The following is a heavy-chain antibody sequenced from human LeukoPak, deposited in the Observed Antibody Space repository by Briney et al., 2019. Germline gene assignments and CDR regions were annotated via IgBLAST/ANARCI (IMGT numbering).Heavy chain of an antibody. CDR3: SRGRDIEMATRSTVPIYDY. V-gene: IGHV1-2*02. CDR2: INPNSGGT. Sequence: ASVKVSCKASGYTFTGYYMHWVRQAPGQGLEWMGWINPNSGGTAYAQQFQDRVTMTRDTSITTTYMELSSLRSDDTALYYCSRGRDIEMATRSTVPIYDYWDQGTLITVSS. CDR1: GYTFTGYY. D-gene: IGHD5-24*01. J-gene: IGHJ4*02.